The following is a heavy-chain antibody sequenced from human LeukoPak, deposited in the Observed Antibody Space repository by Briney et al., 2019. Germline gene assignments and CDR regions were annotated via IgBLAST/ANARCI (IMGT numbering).Heavy chain of an antibody. V-gene: IGHV3-23*01. J-gene: IGHJ4*02. CDR3: AKGYEGRTLTVFDY. Sequence: GGSLRLSCTAPGFTFSNYWMNWVRQAPGKGLEWVSVISAGGSSTYYADSVKGRFTISRDNSKNTHYLQMNRLRAEDTAIYYCAKGYEGRTLTVFDYWGQGTLVTVSS. CDR2: ISAGGSST. CDR1: GFTFSNYW. D-gene: IGHD2-21*02.